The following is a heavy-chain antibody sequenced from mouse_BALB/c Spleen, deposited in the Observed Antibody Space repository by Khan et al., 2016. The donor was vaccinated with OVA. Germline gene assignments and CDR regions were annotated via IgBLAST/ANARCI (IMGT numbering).Heavy chain of an antibody. CDR3: GRGGWSYAMDY. V-gene: IGHV14-3*02. D-gene: IGHD1-1*02. CDR2: IDPANGNT. J-gene: IGHJ4*01. Sequence: VQLQQPGAELVKPGASVKLSCTASGFNIKDTYIHWVMQRPEQGLEWIGRIDPANGNTQYDPRFQGKATITADTSSNTAYLQFSSLTSEDTAVXYCGRGGWSYAMDYWGQGTSVTVAS. CDR1: GFNIKDTY.